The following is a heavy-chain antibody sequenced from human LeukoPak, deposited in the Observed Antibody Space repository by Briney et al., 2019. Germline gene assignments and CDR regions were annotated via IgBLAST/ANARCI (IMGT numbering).Heavy chain of an antibody. CDR2: IYPGDSDT. CDR3: ARRFGVASFDP. Sequence: ESLKISCKASGFSFTFTKNWIGWVRQVPGKGLEWMGIIYPGDSDTRYNPSFQGHVSISADKSIRTAYLQWSSLKASDTAMYYCARRFGVASFDPWGQGTLVTVSS. V-gene: IGHV5-51*01. CDR1: GFSFTFTKNW. J-gene: IGHJ5*02. D-gene: IGHD3-3*01.